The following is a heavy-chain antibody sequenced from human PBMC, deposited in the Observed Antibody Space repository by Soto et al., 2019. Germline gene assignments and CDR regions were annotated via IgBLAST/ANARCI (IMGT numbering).Heavy chain of an antibody. CDR1: GYTFTSYD. CDR3: ARVHVFCSSTSCYTDGMDV. Sequence: ASVKVSCKASGYTFTSYDINWVRQATGQGLEWMGWMNPNSGNTGCAQKFQGRVTMTRNTSISTAYMELSSLRSEDTAVYYCARVHVFCSSTSCYTDGMDVWGQGTTVTVSS. D-gene: IGHD2-2*02. V-gene: IGHV1-8*01. CDR2: MNPNSGNT. J-gene: IGHJ6*02.